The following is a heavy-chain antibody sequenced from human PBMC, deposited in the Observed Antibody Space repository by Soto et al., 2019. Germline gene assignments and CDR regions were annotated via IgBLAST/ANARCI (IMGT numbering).Heavy chain of an antibody. CDR2: IYHSETT. CDR1: GGSVSSGDYS. D-gene: IGHD3-22*01. J-gene: IGHJ4*02. CDR3: ARMGGQYYDSSGHGYFFHY. Sequence: SETLSLTCAVSGGSVSSGDYSWSWLRQPPGKGLEWIGYIYHSETTYYNPSLKSRVTVSVDGSKNQFSLELSSVTAADTAVYFCARMGGQYYDSSGHGYFFHYWGQGTRVTVSS. V-gene: IGHV4-30-2*01.